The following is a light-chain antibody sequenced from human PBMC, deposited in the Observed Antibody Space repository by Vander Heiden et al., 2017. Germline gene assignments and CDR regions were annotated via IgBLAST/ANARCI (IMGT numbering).Light chain of an antibody. J-gene: IGKJ1*01. V-gene: IGKV1-5*03. Sequence: DVQMTQSPSTLSASVGDRVTITCRASQSISSWLAWYQQKPGKAPKLLIYEASALEVGVPSRFSGSGSGTEFTLSISSLQPDDFATYYCQEYSSYSWKFGQGTKVEIK. CDR1: QSISSW. CDR3: QEYSSYSWK. CDR2: EAS.